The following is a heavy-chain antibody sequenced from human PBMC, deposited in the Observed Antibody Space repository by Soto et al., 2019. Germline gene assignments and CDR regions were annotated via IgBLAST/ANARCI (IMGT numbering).Heavy chain of an antibody. D-gene: IGHD6-19*01. CDR3: ARETQWLNWFDP. CDR1: GFTFSNYS. Sequence: EVQLVESGGGLVQPGGSLRLSCAASGFTFSNYSMNWVRQAPGKGLEWVSYSSSSTIYYADSVKGRFTISRDNAKNSLYLQMNSLRAEDTAVYYWARETQWLNWFDPWGQGTLVTVSS. CDR2: SSSSTI. J-gene: IGHJ5*02. V-gene: IGHV3-48*01.